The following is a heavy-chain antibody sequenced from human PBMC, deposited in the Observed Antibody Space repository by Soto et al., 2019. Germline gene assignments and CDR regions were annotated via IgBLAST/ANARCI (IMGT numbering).Heavy chain of an antibody. J-gene: IGHJ4*02. CDR2: ISSSSSYI. D-gene: IGHD2-21*02. CDR1: GFTFSSYS. CDR3: ASAVVTAILSPGTTDY. Sequence: GGSLRLSCAASGFTFSSYSMNWARQAPGKGLEWVSSISSSSSYIYYADSVKGRFTISRDNAKNSLYLQMNSLRAEDTAVYYCASAVVTAILSPGTTDYWGQGTLVTVSS. V-gene: IGHV3-21*01.